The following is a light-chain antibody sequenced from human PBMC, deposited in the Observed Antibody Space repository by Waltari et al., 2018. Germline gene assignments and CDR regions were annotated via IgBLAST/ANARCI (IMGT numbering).Light chain of an antibody. V-gene: IGLV2-14*01. CDR1: SSAGGGYHY. J-gene: IGLJ1*01. CDR2: EVS. CDR3: SSYTSSNTYYV. Sequence: QSALTQPASVSGSPGQSITIPCTGNSSAGGGYHYVSWYQHHPGNAPKLMIYEVSNRPSGVSTRFSGSKSGNTASLTISGLQAEDEADYHCSSYTSSNTYYVFGTGTKVTVL.